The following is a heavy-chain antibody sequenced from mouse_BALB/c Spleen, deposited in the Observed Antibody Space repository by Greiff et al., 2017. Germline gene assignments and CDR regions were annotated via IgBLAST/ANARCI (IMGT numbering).Heavy chain of an antibody. CDR1: GFTFSSYA. Sequence: EVKLEESGGGLVKPGGSLKLSCAASGFTFSSYAMSWVRQTPEKRLEWVASISSGGSTYYPDSEKGRFTISRDNARNILYLQMSSLRSEDTAMYYCARDGYDYGFAYWGQGTLVTVSA. CDR3: ARDGYDYGFAY. D-gene: IGHD2-4*01. J-gene: IGHJ3*01. V-gene: IGHV5-6-5*01. CDR2: ISSGGST.